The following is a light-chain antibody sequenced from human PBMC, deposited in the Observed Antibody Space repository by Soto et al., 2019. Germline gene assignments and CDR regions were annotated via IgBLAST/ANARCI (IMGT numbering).Light chain of an antibody. V-gene: IGLV2-23*02. CDR1: SSDVGSYNL. Sequence: QSVLTQPASVPGSPGQSITISCTGTSSDVGSYNLVSWYQQHPGKAPKLMIYEVSKRPSGVSNRFSGSKSGNTASLTISVLKAEEEADYYCCSYAGSRTFAFYVFGNGTKVXVL. CDR3: CSYAGSRTFAFYV. CDR2: EVS. J-gene: IGLJ1*01.